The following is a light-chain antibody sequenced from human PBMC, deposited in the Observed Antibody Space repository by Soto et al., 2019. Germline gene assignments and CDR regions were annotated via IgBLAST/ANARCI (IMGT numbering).Light chain of an antibody. V-gene: IGKV1-39*01. Sequence: DIPLTQSPSSLSASVGDRVTITCRASQSISTYLNWYQQKPGKAPYLLIYAASRLQSGVPSRFSGSGSGTDFTLTISCLQAEDVATYYCQQYYSYPLTFGGGTKVDIK. CDR3: QQYYSYPLT. J-gene: IGKJ4*02. CDR1: QSISTY. CDR2: AAS.